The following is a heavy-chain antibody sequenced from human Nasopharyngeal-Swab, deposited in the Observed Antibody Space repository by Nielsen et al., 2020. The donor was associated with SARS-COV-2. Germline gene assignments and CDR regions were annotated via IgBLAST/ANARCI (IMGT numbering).Heavy chain of an antibody. D-gene: IGHD5-18*01. V-gene: IGHV4-39*01. CDR3: AKQRGDTAMVFDF. CDR2: IHYSGNR. J-gene: IGHJ4*02. Sequence: WIRQPPGKGLEWIGTIHYSGNRFYNPSLRSRLSISVDTSKNQFSLQLSFVTAADTAVYYCAKQRGDTAMVFDFWGQGTLVTVSS.